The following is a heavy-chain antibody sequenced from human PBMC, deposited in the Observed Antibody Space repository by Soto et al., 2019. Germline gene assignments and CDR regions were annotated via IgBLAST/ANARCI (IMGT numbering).Heavy chain of an antibody. J-gene: IGHJ6*02. V-gene: IGHV1-69*13. CDR1: GGSFSSSA. CDR2: IIPMYGTT. CDR3: ATSVGAIGYRFFNMDV. D-gene: IGHD5-12*01. Sequence: GASVKVSCKSSGGSFSSSAITWVRQVPGQGLEWMGRIIPMYGTTFYAQTFQGRVTITADESTSTVYMHLSSLKSEDTASYFCATSVGAIGYRFFNMDVWGQGTTVTVPS.